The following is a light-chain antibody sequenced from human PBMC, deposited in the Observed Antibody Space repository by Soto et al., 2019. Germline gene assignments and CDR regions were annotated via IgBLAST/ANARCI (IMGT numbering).Light chain of an antibody. J-gene: IGKJ5*01. V-gene: IGKV3-20*01. CDR2: DVF. CDR3: QHYQGGHPIA. CDR1: QSVSAR. Sequence: EIVLTQSPDTLSLSPGESATLSCRASQSVSARLAWYKHKPGQPPRLLISDVFNRASGVAERFSGSGSETDFTLIIRRLEPEDSALYYCQHYQGGHPIAFGQGTRWR.